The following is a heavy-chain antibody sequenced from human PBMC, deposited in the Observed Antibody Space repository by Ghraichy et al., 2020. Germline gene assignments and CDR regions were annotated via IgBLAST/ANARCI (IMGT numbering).Heavy chain of an antibody. Sequence: SETLSLTCGVSNGSLSGHFWSWIRQPPGKGLEWIAEINHKGATNSNPSLNSRLSMSVDTSRNELSLKLTSVNAADTAVYFWARGERGNSYSFDHFDSWGLGTLVTVSS. CDR3: ARGERGNSYSFDHFDS. CDR1: NGSLSGHF. CDR2: INHKGAT. D-gene: IGHD3-10*01. V-gene: IGHV4-34*01. J-gene: IGHJ4*02.